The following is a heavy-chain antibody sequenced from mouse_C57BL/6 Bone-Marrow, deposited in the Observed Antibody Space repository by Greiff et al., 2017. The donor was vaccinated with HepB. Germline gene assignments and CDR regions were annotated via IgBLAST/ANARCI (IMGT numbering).Heavy chain of an antibody. CDR1: GYTFTSYW. CDR3: ARRSITTSYLDY. J-gene: IGHJ2*01. Sequence: QVQLQQPGAELVKPGASVKLSCKASGYTFTSYWMQWVKQRPGQGLEWIGEIDPSASYTNYNQKFKGKATLTVDNSSSTAYMQLCSLTSEDSAVCYCARRSITTSYLDYWGQGATLSVSS. D-gene: IGHD2-4*01. CDR2: IDPSASYT. V-gene: IGHV1-50*01.